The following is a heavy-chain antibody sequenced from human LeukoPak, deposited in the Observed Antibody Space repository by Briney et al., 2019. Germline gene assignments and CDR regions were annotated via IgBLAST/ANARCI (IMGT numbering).Heavy chain of an antibody. V-gene: IGHV1-2*02. CDR3: ARVQHRLGSEGNWFDP. Sequence: SETVSRKPSRYTLTGHYIHWVRQAPGQGLEWMEWINPIGGDTNSAQKLQGRVIMTRDTSISTAYMDLNRLMSDDTAVYYCARVQHRLGSEGNWFDPWGQGTLVTVSS. CDR1: RYTLTGHY. CDR2: INPIGGDT. D-gene: IGHD6-25*01. J-gene: IGHJ5*02.